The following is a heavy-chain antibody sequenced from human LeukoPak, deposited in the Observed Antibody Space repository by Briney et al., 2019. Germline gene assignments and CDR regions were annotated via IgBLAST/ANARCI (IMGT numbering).Heavy chain of an antibody. CDR2: IRCDGSNK. V-gene: IGHV3-30*02. CDR3: ASRRDGYSYYFDY. Sequence: GGSLRLSCAASGFTFSSYGMHWVRQVPGKGLEWVAFIRCDGSNKYYADSVKGRFTISRDNSKNTLYLQMNSLRAEDTAVYYCASRRDGYSYYFDYWGQGTLVTVSS. J-gene: IGHJ4*02. CDR1: GFTFSSYG. D-gene: IGHD5-24*01.